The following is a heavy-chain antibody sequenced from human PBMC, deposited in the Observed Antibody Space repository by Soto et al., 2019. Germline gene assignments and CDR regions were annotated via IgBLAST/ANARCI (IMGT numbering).Heavy chain of an antibody. CDR3: ASCTNGVCGSGGDY. Sequence: QVQLVQSGAEVKKPGSSVKVSCKASRGTFSSYAISWVRPAPGQGLEWMGGIIPIFGTANYAQKFQGRVTITADESTSTAYMELSSLRSEDTAVYYCASCTNGVCGSGGDYWGQGTLVTVSS. CDR1: RGTFSSYA. D-gene: IGHD2-8*01. J-gene: IGHJ4*02. CDR2: IIPIFGTA. V-gene: IGHV1-69*12.